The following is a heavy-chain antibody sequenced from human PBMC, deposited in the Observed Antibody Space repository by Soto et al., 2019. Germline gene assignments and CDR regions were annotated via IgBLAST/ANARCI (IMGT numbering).Heavy chain of an antibody. J-gene: IGHJ4*02. CDR3: ARDRSSWYYFDY. CDR1: GFTFSSYA. CDR2: ISYDGSNK. Sequence: GGSLRLSCAASGFTFSSYAMHWVRQAPGKGLEWVAVISYDGSNKYYADSVKGRFTISRDNSKNTLYLQMNSLRAEDTAGYYCARDRSSWYYFDYWGQGTLVTVSS. V-gene: IGHV3-30*04. D-gene: IGHD6-13*01.